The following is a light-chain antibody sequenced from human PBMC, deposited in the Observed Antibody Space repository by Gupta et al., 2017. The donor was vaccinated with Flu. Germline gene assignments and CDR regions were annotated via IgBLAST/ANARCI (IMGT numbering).Light chain of an antibody. CDR1: SSSIGTGFD. J-gene: IGLJ2*01. CDR3: QSYDTNLRSVI. V-gene: IGLV1-40*01. CDR2: GNT. Sequence: QSLLTQPPSVSGAPGQTVTISCTGTSSSIGTGFDVHWYQVIPGRAPRLLLYGNTNRPSGVPDRFSGSKSGSSASLAIAGLHVEDEADYYCQSYDTNLRSVIFGGGTKLTVL.